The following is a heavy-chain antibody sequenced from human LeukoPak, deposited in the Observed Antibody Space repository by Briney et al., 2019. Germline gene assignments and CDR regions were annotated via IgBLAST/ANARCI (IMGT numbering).Heavy chain of an antibody. CDR1: GFTFSSYA. V-gene: IGHV3-64*01. J-gene: IGHJ4*02. CDR2: ISSNGGST. CDR3: ARDYYDSSGYYLPGY. D-gene: IGHD3-22*01. Sequence: GGSLRLSCAASGFTFSSYAMHWVRQAPGKGLEYVAAISSNGGSTYYANSVKGRFTISRDNSKNTLYLQMGSLRAEDMAVYYCARDYYDSSGYYLPGYWGQGTLVTVSS.